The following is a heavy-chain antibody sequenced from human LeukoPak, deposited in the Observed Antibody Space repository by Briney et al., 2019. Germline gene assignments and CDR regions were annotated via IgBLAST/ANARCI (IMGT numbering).Heavy chain of an antibody. D-gene: IGHD3-22*01. Sequence: AGGSLRLSCAASGFTFSSYAMSWVRQAPGKGLELVSAISGSGGSTYYADSVKGRFTISRDNSKNTLYLQMNSLRAEDTAVYYCAKGRITMIVETDWGQGTLVTVSS. CDR1: GFTFSSYA. J-gene: IGHJ4*02. V-gene: IGHV3-23*01. CDR3: AKGRITMIVETD. CDR2: ISGSGGST.